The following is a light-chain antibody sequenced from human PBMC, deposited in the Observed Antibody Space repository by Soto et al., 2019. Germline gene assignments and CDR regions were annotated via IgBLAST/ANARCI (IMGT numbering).Light chain of an antibody. CDR2: GAS. CDR3: LRYFSPDRYT. V-gene: IGKV3-20*01. CDR1: QSVTSSH. Sequence: EIVLTQTPGTLSLSPGERATLSWRASQSVTSSHLAWYQQKPGQAPRLLIYGASTRATGIPDRFSGSGSDTDFSLTIRRLDPEDFAMYYCLRYFSPDRYTFGPGTKVQIK. J-gene: IGKJ2*01.